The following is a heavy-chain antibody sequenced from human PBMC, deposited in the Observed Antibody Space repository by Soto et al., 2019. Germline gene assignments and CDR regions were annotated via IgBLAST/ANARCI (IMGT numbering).Heavy chain of an antibody. J-gene: IGHJ4*02. CDR1: GFTFSSYG. D-gene: IGHD1-26*01. Sequence: GGSLTLSCVASGFTFSSYGMHWGRQAPGKGLEWVAIISYDGSNTYYADSVKGRFTISRDNSKNTLYLQMNSLRAEDTSVYYCAKEGGLSGSYYISSSYYFDYWGQGTLVTVSS. V-gene: IGHV3-30*18. CDR2: ISYDGSNT. CDR3: AKEGGLSGSYYISSSYYFDY.